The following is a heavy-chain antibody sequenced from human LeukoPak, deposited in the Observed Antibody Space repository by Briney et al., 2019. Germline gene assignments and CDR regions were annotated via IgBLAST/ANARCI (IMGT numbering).Heavy chain of an antibody. V-gene: IGHV3-64D*09. CDR2: ISDSGGST. D-gene: IGHD2-15*01. CDR3: VRGYSFGPYGMDV. J-gene: IGHJ6*02. CDR1: GFPFSSYA. Sequence: GGSRRLSCSASGFPFSSYAMHWVRQAPGKGLEYVSAISDSGGSTYYADSVKGRFTSSRDNSKNTVYLQMSSLSAEDTAVYFCVRGYSFGPYGMDVWGQGITVTVSS.